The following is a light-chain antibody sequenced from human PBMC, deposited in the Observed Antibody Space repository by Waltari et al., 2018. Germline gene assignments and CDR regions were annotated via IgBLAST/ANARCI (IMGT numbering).Light chain of an antibody. Sequence: QSALTQPRSVSGSPGQSVTISCTGIDVGGYDYVSWYQQYPDKAPKLIIYRVTKRPSGVPDRFAGSRSCNTASLTIAGLQAEDEADYYCCSNAGSHTYFFGPGTKVTVL. CDR2: RVT. J-gene: IGLJ1*01. CDR3: CSNAGSHTYF. V-gene: IGLV2-11*01. CDR1: DVGGYDY.